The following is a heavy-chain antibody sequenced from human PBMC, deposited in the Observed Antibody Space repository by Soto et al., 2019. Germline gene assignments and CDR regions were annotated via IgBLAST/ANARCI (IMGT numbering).Heavy chain of an antibody. V-gene: IGHV3-30-3*01. CDR2: VAYDGSDK. Sequence: QVQLVESGGGVVQPGRSLRLSCAASAFTFSTYAMHWVRQAPGKGLEWVAVVAYDGSDKYYADSAKGRFTISRDNSKNPLYPEMNSPRTEDTAVDYCAGENEAFDIWGQGTMVTVSS. CDR3: AGENEAFDI. CDR1: AFTFSTYA. J-gene: IGHJ3*02.